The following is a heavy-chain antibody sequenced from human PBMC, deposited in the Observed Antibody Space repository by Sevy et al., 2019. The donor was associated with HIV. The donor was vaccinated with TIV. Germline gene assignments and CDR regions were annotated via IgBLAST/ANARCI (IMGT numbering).Heavy chain of an antibody. CDR3: ARAPPVVVVPGAPSWFDP. Sequence: SQTLSLTCAVYGGSFSGYYRNWIRQPPGKGLEWIGEINHSGSTHYNPSLKSRITISVDTSKNQFSLRLNSVTAADTAVYYCARAPPVVVVPGAPSWFDPWGQGTLVTVSS. D-gene: IGHD2-2*01. J-gene: IGHJ5*02. CDR2: INHSGST. V-gene: IGHV4-34*01. CDR1: GGSFSGYY.